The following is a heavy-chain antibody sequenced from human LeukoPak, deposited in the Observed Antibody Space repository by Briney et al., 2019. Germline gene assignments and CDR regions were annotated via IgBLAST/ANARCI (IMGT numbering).Heavy chain of an antibody. Sequence: GRSLRLSCAASGFTFSSYAMSWVRHAPGTGLEWVSAISGSGGSKYYADSARGRFTISRDTSKNTLYLQMNSLRAEDTAVYDCAKDYYISSRGYYFDYWGQGTLVTVSS. D-gene: IGHD6-13*01. CDR3: AKDYYISSRGYYFDY. V-gene: IGHV3-23*01. J-gene: IGHJ4*02. CDR2: ISGSGGSK. CDR1: GFTFSSYA.